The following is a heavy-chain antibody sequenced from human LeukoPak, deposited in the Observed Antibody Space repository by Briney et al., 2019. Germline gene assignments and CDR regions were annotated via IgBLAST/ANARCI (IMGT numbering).Heavy chain of an antibody. Sequence: SETLSLTCTVSGGSISSYYWSWIRQPPGKGLEWIGYIYYSGSTNYNPSLKSRVTISVDTSKNQFSLKLSSVTAADTAVYYCAGHKGYSSGLSAFDIWGQGTMVTVSS. CDR1: GGSISSYY. D-gene: IGHD6-19*01. CDR3: AGHKGYSSGLSAFDI. V-gene: IGHV4-59*08. CDR2: IYYSGST. J-gene: IGHJ3*02.